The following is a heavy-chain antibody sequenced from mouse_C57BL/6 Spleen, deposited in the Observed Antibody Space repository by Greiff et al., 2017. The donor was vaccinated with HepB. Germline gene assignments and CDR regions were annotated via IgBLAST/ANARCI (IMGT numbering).Heavy chain of an antibody. CDR1: GYTFTSYW. CDR3: ARSGRLRREGPYAMDY. Sequence: VQLQESGTELVKPGASVKLSCKASGYTFTSYWMHWVKQRPGQGLEWIGNINPSNGGTNYNEKFKSKATLTVDKSSSTAYMQLSSLTSEDSAVYYCARSGRLRREGPYAMDYWGQGTSVTVSS. CDR2: INPSNGGT. D-gene: IGHD2-2*01. J-gene: IGHJ4*01. V-gene: IGHV1-53*01.